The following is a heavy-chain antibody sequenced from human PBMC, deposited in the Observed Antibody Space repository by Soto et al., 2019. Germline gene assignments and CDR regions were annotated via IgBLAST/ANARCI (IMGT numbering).Heavy chain of an antibody. V-gene: IGHV3-23*01. Sequence: PGESLRLSCAASGFTFGSYAMSWVRQAPGKGLEWVSAISGSGGSTYYADSVKGRFTISRDNSKNTLYLQMNSLRAEDTAVYYCAKGYLMYYYDSSGYPLGKEYFDYWGQGTLVTVSS. CDR1: GFTFGSYA. CDR2: ISGSGGST. J-gene: IGHJ4*02. CDR3: AKGYLMYYYDSSGYPLGKEYFDY. D-gene: IGHD3-22*01.